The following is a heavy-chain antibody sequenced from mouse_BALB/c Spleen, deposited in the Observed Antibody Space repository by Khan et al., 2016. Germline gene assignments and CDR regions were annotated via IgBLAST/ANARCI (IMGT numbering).Heavy chain of an antibody. D-gene: IGHD3-3*01. CDR2: IDPANGTT. CDR3: ARGGDVDFDY. J-gene: IGHJ2*01. CDR1: GFNIKDTY. V-gene: IGHV14-3*02. Sequence: VQLQQSGAELVKPGASVKLSCTASGFNIKDTYMHWVKQRPEQGLEWLGRIDPANGTTKYDPKFQGKATITADTSSNIAYLQLISLTSEENAVDYCARGGDVDFDYWGQGTTLTVSS.